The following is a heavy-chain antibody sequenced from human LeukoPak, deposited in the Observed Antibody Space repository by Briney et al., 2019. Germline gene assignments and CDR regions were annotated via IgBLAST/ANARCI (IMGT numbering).Heavy chain of an antibody. CDR1: GGSISSYY. Sequence: PSETLSLTCTVSGGSISSYYWSWIRQPPGKGLEWIGYIYYSGTTNYNPSLKSRVTISVDTSKNQFSLKLSSVTAADTAVYYCARGGYYYGSGSYYHDYYYGMDVWGQGTTVTVSS. CDR3: ARGGYYYGSGSYYHDYYYGMDV. D-gene: IGHD3-10*01. CDR2: IYYSGTT. V-gene: IGHV4-59*12. J-gene: IGHJ6*02.